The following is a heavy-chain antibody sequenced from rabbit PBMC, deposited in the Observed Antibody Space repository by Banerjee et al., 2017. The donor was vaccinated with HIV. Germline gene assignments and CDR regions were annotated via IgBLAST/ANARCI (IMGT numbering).Heavy chain of an antibody. D-gene: IGHD1-1*01. CDR1: GFSFSSSYY. CDR2: IYTDSGGTT. CDR3: ARDLYSSNGYPYYFNL. J-gene: IGHJ4*01. Sequence: QSLEESGGDLVKPGASLTLTCTASGFSFSSSYYMCWVRQAPGKGLEWIGCIYTDSGGTTDYASWAKGRFTISRSTSLNTVDLQMTSLTAADTATYFCARDLYSSNGYPYYFNLWGPGTLVTVS. V-gene: IGHV1S40*01.